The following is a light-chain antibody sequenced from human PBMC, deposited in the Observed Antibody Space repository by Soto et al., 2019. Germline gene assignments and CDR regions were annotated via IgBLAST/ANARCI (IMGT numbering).Light chain of an antibody. J-gene: IGKJ4*01. CDR3: QQYYYWPLT. V-gene: IGKV3-15*01. Sequence: EVLMTQSPATLSTSPGEGTTLSCRASQGVGRSVAWYQQTPGQSPRLLIYSASTRASGGPARFSGSGSGTEFTLTISSLQSEDFAVYACQQYYYWPLTFGGGTKVEIK. CDR1: QGVGRS. CDR2: SAS.